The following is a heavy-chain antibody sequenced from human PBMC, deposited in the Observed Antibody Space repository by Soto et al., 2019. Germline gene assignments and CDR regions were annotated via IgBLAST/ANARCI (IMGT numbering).Heavy chain of an antibody. CDR1: GGSNIRDGYY. CDR3: ARATPAGSADF. D-gene: IGHD2-2*01. CDR2: ISYSGSS. J-gene: IGHJ4*02. Sequence: KTSETLSLTCTVSGGSNIRDGYYWSWIRQHPGKGLEWIAYISYSGSSYPNPSLKSRVTISADTSKNQFSLRLTSVTAADTAVYFCARATPAGSADFWGQGTLVTVSS. V-gene: IGHV4-31*03.